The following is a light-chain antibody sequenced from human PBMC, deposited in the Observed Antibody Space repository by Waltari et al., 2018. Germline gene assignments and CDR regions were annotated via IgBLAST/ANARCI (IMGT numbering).Light chain of an antibody. CDR1: QSLLYSSNNKNY. CDR2: WAA. Sequence: DIVMTQSPDSLAVSLGERVTINCKSSQSLLYSSNNKNYLAWYQQKPGQAPKLLIYWAATRESGVPNRCSGSGSGTDFTLTISGLQAEDVAVYYCQQYYGAPYNFGQGTKVELK. V-gene: IGKV4-1*01. J-gene: IGKJ2*01. CDR3: QQYYGAPYN.